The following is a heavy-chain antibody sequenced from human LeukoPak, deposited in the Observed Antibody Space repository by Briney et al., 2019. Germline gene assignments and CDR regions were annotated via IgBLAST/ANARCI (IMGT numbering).Heavy chain of an antibody. D-gene: IGHD3-22*01. CDR3: ASVVVINLNSL. CDR1: GFTFSSYG. Sequence: GGSLRLSCAASGFTFSSYGMSWVRQAPGKGLEWVSAISGSGGSTYYADSVKGRFTISRDNSKNTLYLQMSSLRAEDTAVYYCASVVVINLNSLWGQGTLVTVSS. J-gene: IGHJ4*02. V-gene: IGHV3-23*01. CDR2: ISGSGGST.